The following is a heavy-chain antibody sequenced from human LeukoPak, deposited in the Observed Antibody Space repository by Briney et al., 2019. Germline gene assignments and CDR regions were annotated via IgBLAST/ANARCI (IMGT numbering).Heavy chain of an antibody. CDR3: VKVITMVRGVIKNYYGMDV. Sequence: GRSLRLSCAASGFTFSSYGMHWVRQDPGKGLEWVAVISYDGSNKYYADSVKGRFTISRDNSKNTLYLQMNSLRAEDTAVYYCVKVITMVRGVIKNYYGMDVWGKGTTVTVSS. CDR2: ISYDGSNK. D-gene: IGHD3-10*01. J-gene: IGHJ6*04. CDR1: GFTFSSYG. V-gene: IGHV3-30*18.